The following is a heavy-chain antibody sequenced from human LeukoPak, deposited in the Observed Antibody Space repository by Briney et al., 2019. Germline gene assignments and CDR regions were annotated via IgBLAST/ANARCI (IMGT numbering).Heavy chain of an antibody. V-gene: IGHV3-23*01. D-gene: IGHD3-22*01. J-gene: IGHJ4*02. CDR1: GFTFSSSA. Sequence: GGSLRLSCAASGFTFSSSAMSWVRQAPGKGLEWVSAISNNGGYTYYADSVKGRFTISRDNAKNSLYLQMNSLRDEDAAVYYCTRGVKEMQNDWGQGTLVTVSS. CDR3: TRGVKEMQND. CDR2: ISNNGGYT.